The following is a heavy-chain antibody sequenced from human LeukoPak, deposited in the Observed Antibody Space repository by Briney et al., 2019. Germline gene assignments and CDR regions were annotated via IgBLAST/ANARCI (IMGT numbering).Heavy chain of an antibody. Sequence: GGSLRLSCAVSGFSVSSNYMSWVRQAPGKGLEWVSAVNDGGDATKYAASVRGRFTISRDNSKNTLSLQMNSLRADDTAVYYCAKSDCGGDGCKLLNYWGQGTLVTVSS. V-gene: IGHV3-23*01. CDR1: GFSVSSNY. CDR2: VNDGGDAT. D-gene: IGHD2-21*01. J-gene: IGHJ4*02. CDR3: AKSDCGGDGCKLLNY.